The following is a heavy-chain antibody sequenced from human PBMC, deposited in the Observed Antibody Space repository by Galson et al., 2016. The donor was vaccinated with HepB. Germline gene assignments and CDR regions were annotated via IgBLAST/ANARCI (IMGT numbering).Heavy chain of an antibody. J-gene: IGHJ4*02. D-gene: IGHD3-3*01. V-gene: IGHV3-74*01. CDR3: ARDLSGYSDS. Sequence: SLRLSCAASEFTFSRFWMHWVRQVPGKGLVWVSRINEDGRTTDYADSVKGRFTISRDNARNTLYLQMNSLRVEETALYYCARDLSGYSDSWGQGTLVTVSS. CDR1: EFTFSRFW. CDR2: INEDGRTT.